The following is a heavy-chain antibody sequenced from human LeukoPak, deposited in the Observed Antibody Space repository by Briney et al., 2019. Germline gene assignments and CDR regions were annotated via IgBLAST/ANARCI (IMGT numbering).Heavy chain of an antibody. CDR1: GGSLSSSSYY. J-gene: IGHJ4*02. CDR3: ARARYYYDSSGYGFDY. D-gene: IGHD3-22*01. Sequence: SETLSLTCTVSGGSLSSSSYYWGWIRQPPGKGLEWSGRIYYSGSTYYNPSLKSRVTISVDTAKNQFSLKLSSVTAADTAVYYCARARYYYDSSGYGFDYWGQGTLVTVSS. V-gene: IGHV4-39*01. CDR2: IYYSGST.